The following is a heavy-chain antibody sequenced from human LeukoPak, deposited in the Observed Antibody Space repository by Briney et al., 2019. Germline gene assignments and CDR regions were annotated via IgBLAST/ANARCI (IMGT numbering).Heavy chain of an antibody. CDR3: ASHYYDSSGYPYLYNWFDP. D-gene: IGHD3-22*01. CDR1: GGSVSDYY. V-gene: IGHV4-59*02. Sequence: PSETLSLTCTISGGSVSDYYWSWIRQSPGKGLEWIGYIYHTGSTSYSPSLKSRVTISADTSQNQFSLKLSSVTAEDTAVYYCASHYYDSSGYPYLYNWFDPWGQGTLVTVSS. CDR2: IYHTGST. J-gene: IGHJ5*02.